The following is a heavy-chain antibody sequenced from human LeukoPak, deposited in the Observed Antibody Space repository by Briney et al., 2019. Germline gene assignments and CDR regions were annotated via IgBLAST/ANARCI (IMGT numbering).Heavy chain of an antibody. CDR2: ISSSGSTI. CDR1: GFTLSDYY. D-gene: IGHD3-10*01. Sequence: GGSLRLSCAASGFTLSDYYMNWIRQAPGKGLEWISFISSSGSTIFYADSVRGRFTLSRDTTKNSLYLQMNSLRAEDTAVYYCARERTPKHYYGSGSYDRYFDHWGQGTLVTVSS. J-gene: IGHJ4*02. CDR3: ARERTPKHYYGSGSYDRYFDH. V-gene: IGHV3-11*04.